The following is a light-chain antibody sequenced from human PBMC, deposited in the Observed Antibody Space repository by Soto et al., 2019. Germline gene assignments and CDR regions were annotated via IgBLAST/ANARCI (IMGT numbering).Light chain of an antibody. CDR3: AVWDSSLNGVA. Sequence: QSVLTQTPSASGTHGQRVPISCSGSKSNMGRNYVYWYQQVPGTAPKLLMYRNDVRPSGVPDRITGSKSGTSASLAISGLRSEDEADYYCAVWDSSLNGVAFGGGTKVTVL. V-gene: IGLV1-47*01. CDR1: KSNMGRNY. CDR2: RND. J-gene: IGLJ2*01.